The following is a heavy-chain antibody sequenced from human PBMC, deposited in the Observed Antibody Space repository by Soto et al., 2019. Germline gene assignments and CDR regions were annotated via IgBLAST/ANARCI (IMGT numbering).Heavy chain of an antibody. J-gene: IGHJ4*02. CDR3: ARGSSVVPAAMVD. CDR1: GYTLSSYD. D-gene: IGHD2-2*01. CDR2: MNPSSGNT. V-gene: IGHV1-8*01. Sequence: QVQLVQSGAEVKEPGASVKVSCKASGYTLSSYDFNWVRQATGQGLEWMGWMNPSSGNTGYAQKFQGRVSMTKNTSISTAYMELSSLRSEDTAVYYCARGSSVVPAAMVDWDQGTLVTVSS.